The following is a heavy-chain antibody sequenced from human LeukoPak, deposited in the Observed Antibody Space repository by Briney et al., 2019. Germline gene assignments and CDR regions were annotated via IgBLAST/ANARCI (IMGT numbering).Heavy chain of an antibody. J-gene: IGHJ4*02. D-gene: IGHD1-26*01. Sequence: PGGSLRLSCAAPGFTFSGSAMHWVRQASGKGLEWVGRIRSKANSYATAYAASVKGRFTISRDDSKNTAYLQMNSLKTEDTAVYYCTRHVWARELLVDYWGQGTLVTVSS. CDR1: GFTFSGSA. CDR3: TRHVWARELLVDY. V-gene: IGHV3-73*01. CDR2: IRSKANSYAT.